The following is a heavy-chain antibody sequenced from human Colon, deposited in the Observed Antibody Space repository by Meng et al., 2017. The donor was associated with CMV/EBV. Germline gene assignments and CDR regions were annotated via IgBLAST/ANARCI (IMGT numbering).Heavy chain of an antibody. V-gene: IGHV3-74*01. CDR1: GLSVSSYW. D-gene: IGHD2-2*01. CDR3: AAALGYWTTTNCS. Sequence: CSASGLSVSSYWMHWVRQVPGKGLVWGSRINGDGITQYADSVKGRFTISRDNAKNTLYLQMNGLRAEDTAVYYCAAALGYWTTTNCSWGQGSLVTVSS. J-gene: IGHJ5*02. CDR2: INGDGIT.